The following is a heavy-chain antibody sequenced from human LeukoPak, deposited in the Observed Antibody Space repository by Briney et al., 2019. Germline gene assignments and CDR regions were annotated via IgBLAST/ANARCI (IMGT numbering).Heavy chain of an antibody. V-gene: IGHV3-21*01. J-gene: IGHJ4*02. CDR1: GFTFSSYS. Sequence: PGGSLRLSWAASGFTFSSYSMNWVRQAPGKGLEWVSSISSSSSYIYYADSVKGRFTISRDNAKNSLYLQMNSLRAEDTAVYYCARDSAMGYFDWLSTLSPWGQGTLVTVSS. CDR3: ARDSAMGYFDWLSTLSP. D-gene: IGHD3-9*01. CDR2: ISSSSSYI.